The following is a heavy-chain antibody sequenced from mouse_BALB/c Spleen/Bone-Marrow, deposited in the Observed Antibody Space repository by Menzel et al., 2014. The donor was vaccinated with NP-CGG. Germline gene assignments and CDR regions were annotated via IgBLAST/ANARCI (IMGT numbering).Heavy chain of an antibody. V-gene: IGHV1S81*02. J-gene: IGHJ3*01. CDR1: GYTLTSYW. CDR3: ARDYSNDAGFAWFVY. D-gene: IGHD2-12*01. CDR2: INPSNGRT. Sequence: QVQLKQSGAELVKPGASVKLSCKASGYTLTSYWMHWVKQRPGQGPEWIGEINPSNGRTNYNEKFKSKATLTVDKSSSTANMQLSSLTSEDSAVYDCARDYSNDAGFAWFVYWGQGTLVTVSA.